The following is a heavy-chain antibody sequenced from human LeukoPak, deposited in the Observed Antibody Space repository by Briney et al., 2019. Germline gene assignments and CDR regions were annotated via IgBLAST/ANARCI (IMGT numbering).Heavy chain of an antibody. D-gene: IGHD6-13*01. Sequence: GGPLRLSCAASGFTFSTYAMTWVRQAPGKGLEWVSVIYSGGSTYCADSVKGRFTISRDNSKNTLYLQMNSLRAEDTAVYYCARDLTLWQQSPGWGQGTLVTVSS. J-gene: IGHJ4*02. CDR3: ARDLTLWQQSPG. CDR1: GFTFSTYA. CDR2: IYSGGST. V-gene: IGHV3-66*01.